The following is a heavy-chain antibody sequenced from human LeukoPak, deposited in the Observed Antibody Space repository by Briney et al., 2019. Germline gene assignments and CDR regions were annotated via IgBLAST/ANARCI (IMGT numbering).Heavy chain of an antibody. CDR3: ASGIGPLSHFDY. CDR2: IKQDGSEK. J-gene: IGHJ4*02. D-gene: IGHD1-26*01. Sequence: PGGSLRLSCAASGFTFSNYYMSWVRQAPGKGLEWVANIKQDGSEKYYVDSVRGRFTISRDNAKNSLYLQMNSLRGEDTAVYYCASGIGPLSHFDYWGQGTLVTVSS. V-gene: IGHV3-7*01. CDR1: GFTFSNYY.